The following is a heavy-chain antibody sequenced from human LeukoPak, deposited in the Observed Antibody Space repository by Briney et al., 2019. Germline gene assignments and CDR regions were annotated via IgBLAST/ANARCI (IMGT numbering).Heavy chain of an antibody. D-gene: IGHD6-13*01. CDR3: AREKAALLPDY. V-gene: IGHV1-69*04. CDR1: GGXFSSYA. Sequence: GASVKVSCKASGGXFSSYAISWVRQAPGQGLEWMGRIIPILGIANYAQKFQGRVTITADKSTSTAYMELSSLRSEDTAVYYCAREKAALLPDYWGQGTLVTVSS. CDR2: IIPILGIA. J-gene: IGHJ4*02.